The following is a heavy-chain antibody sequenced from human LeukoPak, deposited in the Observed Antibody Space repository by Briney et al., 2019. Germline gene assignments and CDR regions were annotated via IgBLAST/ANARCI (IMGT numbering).Heavy chain of an antibody. D-gene: IGHD3-3*01. CDR2: IHHGGST. V-gene: IGHV4-38-2*02. Sequence: SETLSLTCTVSSYSISRGYYWGWIRQSPGKGLEWIGNIHHGGSTSYNPSLKSRVTISLGMSKNQFSLKLNSVTAADTAVYYCVREGPVRFLEQIDYWGQGTLVTVSS. J-gene: IGHJ4*02. CDR3: VREGPVRFLEQIDY. CDR1: SYSISRGYY.